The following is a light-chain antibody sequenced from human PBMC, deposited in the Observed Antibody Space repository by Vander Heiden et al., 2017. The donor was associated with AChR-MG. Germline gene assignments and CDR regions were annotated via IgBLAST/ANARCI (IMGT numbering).Light chain of an antibody. V-gene: IGLV2-14*03. CDR3: SSYTTSNTLV. J-gene: IGLJ1*01. CDR1: SSDVGAYNY. CDR2: DVS. Sequence: QSALTQPASVSGSPGQPITLSCTGTSSDVGAYNYVSWYQQHPGKAPKLMIYDVSNRPSGVSNRFSGSKSGNTASLTISGLQAEDEADYYCSSYTTSNTLVFGTGTKVTVL.